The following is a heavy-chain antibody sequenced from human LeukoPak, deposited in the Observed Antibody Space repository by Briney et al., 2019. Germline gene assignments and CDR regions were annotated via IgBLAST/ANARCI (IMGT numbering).Heavy chain of an antibody. CDR3: ARGRFMITFGGVIASLGHFDY. CDR1: GFTFSSYA. Sequence: PGGSLRLSCAASGFTFSSYAMSWVRQPPGKGLEWIGEINHSGSTNYNPSLKSRVTISVDTSKNQFSLKLSSVTAADTAVYYCARGRFMITFGGVIASLGHFDYWGQGTLVTVSS. CDR2: INHSGST. J-gene: IGHJ4*02. D-gene: IGHD3-16*02. V-gene: IGHV4-34*01.